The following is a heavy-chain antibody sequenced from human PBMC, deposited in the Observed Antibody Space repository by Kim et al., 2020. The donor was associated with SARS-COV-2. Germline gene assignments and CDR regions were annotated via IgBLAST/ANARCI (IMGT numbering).Heavy chain of an antibody. CDR3: AKGGNGITIFGVVIIPLYYFYY. CDR1: GFTFSSYA. D-gene: IGHD3-3*01. Sequence: GGSLRLSCAASGFTFSSYAMSWVRQAPGKGLEWVSAISGSGGSTYYADSVKGRFTISRDNSKNTLYLQMNSLRAEDTAVYYCAKGGNGITIFGVVIIPLYYFYYWGQGTLVTVSS. J-gene: IGHJ4*02. CDR2: ISGSGGST. V-gene: IGHV3-23*01.